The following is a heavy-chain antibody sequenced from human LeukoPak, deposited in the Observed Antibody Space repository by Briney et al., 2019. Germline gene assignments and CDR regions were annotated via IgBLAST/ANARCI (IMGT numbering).Heavy chain of an antibody. CDR1: GGTFSSYA. D-gene: IGHD5-24*01. Sequence: SVKVSCKASGGTFSSYAISWVRQAPGQGLEWMGRIIPILGIANYAQKFQGRVTITADKSTSTAYMELSSLRSEDTAVYYCASTRGDGYNYDYWGQGTLVTVSS. CDR2: IIPILGIA. V-gene: IGHV1-69*04. CDR3: ASTRGDGYNYDY. J-gene: IGHJ4*02.